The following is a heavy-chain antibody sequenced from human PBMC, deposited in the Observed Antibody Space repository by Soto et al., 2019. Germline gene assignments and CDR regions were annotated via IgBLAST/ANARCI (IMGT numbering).Heavy chain of an antibody. J-gene: IGHJ6*02. V-gene: IGHV3-48*02. D-gene: IGHD2-2*01. CDR2: ISSSSSTI. CDR3: VREHQVPAAMGLPMDV. Sequence: GGSLRLSCAASGVPFSGYSMNWVRQAPGKGLEWVSYISSSSSTIYYADSVKGRFTISRDNAKNSLYLQMNSLRDEDTAVYYCVREHQVPAAMGLPMDVWGQGTTVTVSS. CDR1: GVPFSGYS.